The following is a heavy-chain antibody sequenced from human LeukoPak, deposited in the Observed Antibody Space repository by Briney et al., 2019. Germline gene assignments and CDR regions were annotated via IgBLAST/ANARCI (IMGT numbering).Heavy chain of an antibody. V-gene: IGHV3-7*01. CDR3: VCAAPGY. CDR1: GVTFRGYW. D-gene: IGHD6-25*01. J-gene: IGHJ4*02. Sequence: GGSLTLSCAASGVTFRGYWMTWVRQAPGKGLEWVANMKEDESEKYYADSVKGRFTISRDNAKNSVYLQMNSLRAEDTAVYYCVCAAPGYWGQGTLVTVSS. CDR2: MKEDESEK.